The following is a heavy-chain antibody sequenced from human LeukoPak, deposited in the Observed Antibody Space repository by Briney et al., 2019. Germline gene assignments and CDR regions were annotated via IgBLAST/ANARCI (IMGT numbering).Heavy chain of an antibody. V-gene: IGHV1-2*06. CDR3: ARGSGGSRGVRYYYYYYMDV. J-gene: IGHJ6*03. Sequence: ASVKVSCKASGYTFTGYYMHWVRQAPGQGLEWMGRINLNSGGTNYAQKFQGRVTMTRDTSISTAYMELSRLRSDDTAVYYCARGSGGSRGVRYYYYYYMDVWGKGTTVTVSS. CDR1: GYTFTGYY. CDR2: INLNSGGT. D-gene: IGHD1-26*01.